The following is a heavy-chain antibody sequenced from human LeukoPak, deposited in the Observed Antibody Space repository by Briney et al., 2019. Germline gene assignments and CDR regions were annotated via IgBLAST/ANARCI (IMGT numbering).Heavy chain of an antibody. CDR2: ISGYTGNT. V-gene: IGHV1-18*01. J-gene: IGHJ4*02. Sequence: ASVNVSCRASGYTFRSYGLAWMRQAPGQELEWIRGISGYTGNTNYAQKLQGRVSMTTDTSTTSAYMELRSLTSDDTALYYCARSSLGTITAGPFDYWGQGTLVTVSS. D-gene: IGHD5-12*01. CDR3: ARSSLGTITAGPFDY. CDR1: GYTFRSYG.